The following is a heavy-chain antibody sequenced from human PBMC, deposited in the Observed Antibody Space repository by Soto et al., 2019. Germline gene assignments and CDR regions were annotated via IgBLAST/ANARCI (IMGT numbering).Heavy chain of an antibody. CDR2: IKQDGSEK. CDR3: ARDKRYYDSSGPQGY. CDR1: GFTFSSYW. V-gene: IGHV3-7*01. Sequence: PGGSLRLSCAASGFTFSSYWMSWVRQAPGKGLEWVANIKQDGSEKYYVDSVKGRFTISRDNAKNSLYLQMNSLRAEDTAVYYCARDKRYYDSSGPQGYWGQGTLVTVSS. J-gene: IGHJ4*02. D-gene: IGHD3-22*01.